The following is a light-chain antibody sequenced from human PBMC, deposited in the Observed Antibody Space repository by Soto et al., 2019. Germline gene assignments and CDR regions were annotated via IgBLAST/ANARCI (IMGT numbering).Light chain of an antibody. CDR2: GAS. J-gene: IGKJ1*01. Sequence: EIVMTQSPATLSVSPWERVTLSCRASQSVGSNLAWYQQKPGLAPRVLIYGASTRATGIPVRFSGSASGTEFTLTISSLQSEDFTVYYCQQYNKWPLTFGQGTKVDIK. V-gene: IGKV3-15*01. CDR3: QQYNKWPLT. CDR1: QSVGSN.